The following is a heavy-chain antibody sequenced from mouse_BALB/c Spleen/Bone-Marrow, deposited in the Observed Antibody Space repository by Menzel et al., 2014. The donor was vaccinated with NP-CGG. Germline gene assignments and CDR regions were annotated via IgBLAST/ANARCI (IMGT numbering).Heavy chain of an antibody. CDR1: GFDFSRYW. J-gene: IGHJ1*01. V-gene: IGHV4-1*02. CDR3: ARLNYYGNLFV. D-gene: IGHD1-1*01. CDR2: INPESSTI. Sequence: EVQLVESGGGLVQPGGSLKLSCAASGFDFSRYWMSWVRQAPGRGLEWIGEINPESSTINYTPSLKDKFIISRDNAKNTLYLQMSKVRSEDTALYYCARLNYYGNLFVWGAGTTVTVSS.